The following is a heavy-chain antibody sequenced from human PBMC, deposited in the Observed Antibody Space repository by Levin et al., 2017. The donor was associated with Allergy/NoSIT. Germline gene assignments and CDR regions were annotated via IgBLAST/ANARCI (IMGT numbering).Heavy chain of an antibody. V-gene: IGHV5-51*01. D-gene: IGHD6-25*01. J-gene: IGHJ4*02. CDR3: ARSGNARSGFDY. CDR1: GYSFNSYW. CDR2: IFPADSDT. Sequence: AGGSLRLSCKGSGYSFNSYWIGWVRQMPGKGLEWMGIIFPADSDTRYSPSFQGQATISADKSINTAYLQWSSLKASDTAMYYCARSGNARSGFDYWGQGTLVTVSS.